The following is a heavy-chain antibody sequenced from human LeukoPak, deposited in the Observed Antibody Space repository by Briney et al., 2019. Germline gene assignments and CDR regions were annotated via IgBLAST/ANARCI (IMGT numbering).Heavy chain of an antibody. CDR3: ARVIRWLDP. V-gene: IGHV3-7*01. J-gene: IGHJ5*02. CDR2: IEQDGSDK. Sequence: GGSLRLSCVASGFTFSSYWMSWVRQAPGKGLEWVANIEQDGSDKYYVDSVKGRFTISRDNAKNLLYLEMNSLRAEDTAVYYCARVIRWLDPWGQGTLVTVSS. CDR1: GFTFSSYW. D-gene: IGHD3-22*01.